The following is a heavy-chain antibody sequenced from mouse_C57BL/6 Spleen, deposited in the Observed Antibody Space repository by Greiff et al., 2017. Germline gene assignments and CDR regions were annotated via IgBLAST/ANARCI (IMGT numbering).Heavy chain of an antibody. CDR3: THGTFIYYGSMDY. D-gene: IGHD2-2*01. Sequence: DVMLVESGGGLVQPGGSMKLSCAASGFTFSDAWMDWVRQSPEKGLEWVAEIRNKANNHATYYAESVKGRFTISRDDSKSSVYLQMNSLRAEDTGIYYCTHGTFIYYGSMDYWGQGTSVTVSS. J-gene: IGHJ4*01. CDR2: IRNKANNHAT. CDR1: GFTFSDAW. V-gene: IGHV6-6*01.